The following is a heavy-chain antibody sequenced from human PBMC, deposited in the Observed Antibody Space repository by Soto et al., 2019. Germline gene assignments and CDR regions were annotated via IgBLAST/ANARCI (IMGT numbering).Heavy chain of an antibody. CDR2: LSCNNGKI. D-gene: IGHD2-21*02. J-gene: IGHJ6*02. Sequence: EVQLVESGGGLVQPGRSLRLSCAASGFILDDFGIHWVRQTPGKGLAWVSGLSCNNGKIRFADAVKGRFTSSRDSAKNSLYLQMNILRVEDTALYYCPKEMDCYGSYGMDVWGQGTRVTVSS. V-gene: IGHV3-9*01. CDR3: PKEMDCYGSYGMDV. CDR1: GFILDDFG.